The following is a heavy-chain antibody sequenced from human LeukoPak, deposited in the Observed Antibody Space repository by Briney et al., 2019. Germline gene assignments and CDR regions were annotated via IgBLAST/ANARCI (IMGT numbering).Heavy chain of an antibody. J-gene: IGHJ4*02. V-gene: IGHV4-34*01. CDR2: INHSGST. CDR3: ARDDDY. Sequence: SETLSLTCAVYGGSFSNYYWSWIRQPPGKGLEWIGEINHSGSTNYNPSLKSRVTISVDTTKNQFSLKLSSVTAADTAVYYCARDDDYWGQGTLVTVSS. CDR1: GGSFSNYY.